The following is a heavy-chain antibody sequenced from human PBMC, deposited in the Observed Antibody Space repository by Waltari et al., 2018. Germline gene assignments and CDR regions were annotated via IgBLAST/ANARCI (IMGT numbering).Heavy chain of an antibody. D-gene: IGHD4-17*01. CDR2: IKQDGSEK. J-gene: IGHJ4*02. V-gene: IGHV3-7*01. CDR3: VTGLTTVTAKDYFDH. Sequence: EVQLVESGGGSVQPGGSLRLSCAASGMTWRCYWMNWVRQAPGKGLEWVANIKQDGSEKNYVDSVEGRFSISRDNAQNSLYLQMNSLRAEDTAIYYCVTGLTTVTAKDYFDHWGQGALVTVSS. CDR1: GMTWRCYW.